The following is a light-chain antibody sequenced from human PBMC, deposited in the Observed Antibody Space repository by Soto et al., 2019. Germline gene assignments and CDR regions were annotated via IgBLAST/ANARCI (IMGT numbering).Light chain of an antibody. CDR3: SSYTSSSFYV. CDR2: DVS. J-gene: IGLJ1*01. CDR1: SSDVGGYNY. Sequence: QSVLTQPASVSGSPGQSITISCTGTSSDVGGYNYVSWYQQHPGKAPKLMIYDVSNRPPGVSNRFSGSKSGNTASLTISGLQAEDEADYYCSSYTSSSFYVFGTGTKLTVL. V-gene: IGLV2-14*01.